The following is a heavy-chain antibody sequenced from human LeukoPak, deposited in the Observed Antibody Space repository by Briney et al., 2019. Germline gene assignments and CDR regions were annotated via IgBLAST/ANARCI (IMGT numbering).Heavy chain of an antibody. Sequence: GGSLRLSCAASGFTFSSYGMHWVRQAPGKGLEWVAVIWYDGGNKYYADSVKGRFTISRDNSKNTLYLQMNSLRAEDTAVYYCARWVGSYYPPDYWGQGTLVTVSS. V-gene: IGHV3-33*01. D-gene: IGHD1-26*01. CDR1: GFTFSSYG. J-gene: IGHJ4*02. CDR2: IWYDGGNK. CDR3: ARWVGSYYPPDY.